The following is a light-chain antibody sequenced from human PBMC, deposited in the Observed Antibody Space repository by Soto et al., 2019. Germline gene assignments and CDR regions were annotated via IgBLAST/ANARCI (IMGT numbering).Light chain of an antibody. CDR3: SSYAGSNNHYV. V-gene: IGLV2-8*01. J-gene: IGLJ1*01. CDR1: SSDVGAYNY. Sequence: QSLLTQPPSASGSPGQSVTISCPGTSSDVGAYNYVSWYQQLPGKAPKLIIYEVSKRPSGVPDRFSGSKSGNTASRTVSGLQAEDEADYHCSSYAGSNNHYVFGTGTKVTVL. CDR2: EVS.